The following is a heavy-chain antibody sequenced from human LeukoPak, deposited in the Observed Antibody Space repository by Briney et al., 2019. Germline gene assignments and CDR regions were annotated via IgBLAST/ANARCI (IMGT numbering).Heavy chain of an antibody. CDR1: GFGFSRYW. CDR2: IYRDGSTT. CDR3: AIFQISTSWPEYFQH. V-gene: IGHV3-74*01. J-gene: IGHJ1*01. Sequence: PGGSLRLSCAASGFGFSRYWMHWVRQAPGTGLKWVSRIYRDGSTTDYADSVKGRFSISRDNSKNTLYLDMNSLRTEDTAIYYCAIFQISTSWPEYFQHWGQGTLVTVSS. D-gene: IGHD6-13*01.